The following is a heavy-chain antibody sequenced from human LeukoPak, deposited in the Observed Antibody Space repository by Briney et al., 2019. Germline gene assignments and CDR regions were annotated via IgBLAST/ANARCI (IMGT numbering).Heavy chain of an antibody. CDR3: ARGPDPVVRGPRRAFDL. Sequence: GRSLRLSCAASGFTFTYYAMHWVRQAPGKGLEWVSVVSNDGSNQDYTDSVKGRFIISRDDSKSTVYLQMNSLRVDDTAMYYCARGPDPVVRGPRRAFDLWGQGTMVTVSS. CDR2: VSNDGSNQ. CDR1: GFTFTYYA. D-gene: IGHD3-10*01. V-gene: IGHV3-30-3*01. J-gene: IGHJ3*01.